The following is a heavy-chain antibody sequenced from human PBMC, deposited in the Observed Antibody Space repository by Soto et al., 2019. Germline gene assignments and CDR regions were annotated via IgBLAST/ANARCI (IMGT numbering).Heavy chain of an antibody. CDR1: VGTFGSAA. J-gene: IGHJ6*02. D-gene: IGHD3-16*02. CDR3: VRDLRGEFSGCSAGGLDV. V-gene: IGHV1-69*01. CDR2: TIPIFETS. Sequence: VQLVQSGAEVRKPGSSVTVSCRASVGTFGSAASSWVRQAPGQGLEWMGGTIPIFETSTYALKFQGRLTKSAGESTEKVYMVMTSLRSDDNATYFCVRDLRGEFSGCSAGGLDVWGQGARVMVSS.